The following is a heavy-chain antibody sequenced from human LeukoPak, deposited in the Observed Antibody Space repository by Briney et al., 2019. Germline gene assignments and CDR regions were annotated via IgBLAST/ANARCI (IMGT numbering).Heavy chain of an antibody. J-gene: IGHJ4*02. CDR3: ARSTYGDYDLYFDY. CDR2: MNPNSGNT. CDR1: GYTFTSYD. V-gene: IGHV1-8*01. D-gene: IGHD4-17*01. Sequence: ASVKVSSKASGYTFTSYDINWVRQATGQGLEWMGWMNPNSGNTGYAQKFQGRVTMTRNTSISTAYMELSSLRSEDTAVYYCARSTYGDYDLYFDYWGQGTLVTVSS.